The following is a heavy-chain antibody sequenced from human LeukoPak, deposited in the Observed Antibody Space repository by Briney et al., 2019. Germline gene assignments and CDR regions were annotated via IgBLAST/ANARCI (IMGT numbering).Heavy chain of an antibody. Sequence: GGSLRLSCAASGFTFSIYAMSWVRQAPGKGLEWVSTVSGSGHSTFYADSVKGRFTISRDNSKNTLYLQMNSLRAEDTAMYYCVREAWDYWGQGTLVTVSS. CDR2: VSGSGHST. J-gene: IGHJ4*02. CDR3: VREAWDY. V-gene: IGHV3-23*01. CDR1: GFTFSIYA.